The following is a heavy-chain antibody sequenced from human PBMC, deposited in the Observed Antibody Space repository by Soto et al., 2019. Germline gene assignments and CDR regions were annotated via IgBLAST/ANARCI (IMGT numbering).Heavy chain of an antibody. V-gene: IGHV4-31*03. D-gene: IGHD3-3*01. CDR1: GGSISSGGYY. CDR2: IYYSGST. Sequence: TLRLTFTVSGGSISSGGYYWSWIRQHPGKGLEWIGYIYYSGSTYYNPSLKSRVTTSVDTSKNQFSLKLSSVTAAETAVYYCAGTYYDFWSGPRPHYYYYGMDVWGQGTTVTVSS. CDR3: AGTYYDFWSGPRPHYYYYGMDV. J-gene: IGHJ6*02.